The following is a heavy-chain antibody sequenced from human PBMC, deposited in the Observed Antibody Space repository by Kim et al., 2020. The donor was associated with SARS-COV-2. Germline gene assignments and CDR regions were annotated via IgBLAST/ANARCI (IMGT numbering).Heavy chain of an antibody. J-gene: IGHJ5*02. CDR2: XNHSGST. D-gene: IGHD6-13*01. CDR1: VGSFSGYY. V-gene: IGHV4-34*01. Sequence: SETLSLTCAVYVGSFSGYYWSWIRQPPVKGLXWIGEXNHSGSTNYNFSLKSRVTNSVDTSXNQFXXKLSXVTAAXTSVYXCARXGIAGXGKGXXDPWXQGTLXXVS. CDR3: ARXGIAGXGKGXXDP.